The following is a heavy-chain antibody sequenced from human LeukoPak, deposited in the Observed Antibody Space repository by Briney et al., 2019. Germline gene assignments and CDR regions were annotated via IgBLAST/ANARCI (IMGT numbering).Heavy chain of an antibody. Sequence: GGSLRLSCAASGFTFSSYSMNWVRQAPGKGLEWVSYISSSSSTIYYADSVKGRFTISRDNAKNSLYLQMNSLRAEDTAVYYCARSERAYYGSGSFDYWGQGTLVTVSS. D-gene: IGHD3-10*01. CDR3: ARSERAYYGSGSFDY. CDR2: ISSSSSTI. V-gene: IGHV3-48*01. CDR1: GFTFSSYS. J-gene: IGHJ4*02.